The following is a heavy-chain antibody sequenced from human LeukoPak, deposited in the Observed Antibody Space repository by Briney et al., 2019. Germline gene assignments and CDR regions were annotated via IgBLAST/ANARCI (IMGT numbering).Heavy chain of an antibody. J-gene: IGHJ4*02. V-gene: IGHV3-48*03. CDR1: GFTFSSYE. CDR3: ARDPLHGSGSAFDY. CDR2: ISSSGSTI. Sequence: GGSLRLSCAASGFTFSSYEMNWVRQAPGKGLEWVSYISSSGSTIYYADSVKGRFTISRDNAKNSLYLQMNSLRAEDTAVYYCARDPLHGSGSAFDYWGQGTLVTVSS. D-gene: IGHD3-10*01.